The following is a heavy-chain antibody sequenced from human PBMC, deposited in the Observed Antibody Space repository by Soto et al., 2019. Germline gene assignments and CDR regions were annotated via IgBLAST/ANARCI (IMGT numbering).Heavy chain of an antibody. V-gene: IGHV4-34*01. CDR3: ARGRLSITIFRYGMDD. CDR1: GGSFSGYY. D-gene: IGHD3-9*01. CDR2: INHGGSP. Sequence: PSDTLSLTCAVYGGSFSGYYWSWIRQPPGKGLEWVGGINHGGSPNYNPSLKSGVTISVATSKNHSSPKLSSVTAADTAVYYCARGRLSITIFRYGMDDWGQGTKVTVSS. J-gene: IGHJ6*02.